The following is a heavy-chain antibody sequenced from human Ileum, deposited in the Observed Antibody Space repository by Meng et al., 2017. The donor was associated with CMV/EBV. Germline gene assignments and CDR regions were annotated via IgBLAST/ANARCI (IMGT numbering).Heavy chain of an antibody. V-gene: IGHV4-4*02. Sequence: CAVSGGSSRSSNWWRWVRQPPGKGLEWIGEIYHSGSTNYNPSLKSRVTISVHKSKNQFSLKLSSVTAADTAVYYCARRSGFLNYYFDYWGQGTLVTVSS. J-gene: IGHJ4*02. CDR1: GGSSRSSNW. D-gene: IGHD2/OR15-2a*01. CDR2: IYHSGST. CDR3: ARRSGFLNYYFDY.